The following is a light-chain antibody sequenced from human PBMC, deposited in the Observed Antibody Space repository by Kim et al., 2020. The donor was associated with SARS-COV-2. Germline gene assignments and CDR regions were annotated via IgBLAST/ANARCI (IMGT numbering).Light chain of an antibody. CDR1: QSVSIN. CDR2: GAS. J-gene: IGKJ2*01. CDR3: QQSNNWPRT. V-gene: IGKV3-15*01. Sequence: EIVMTQSPATLSVSPGERAILSCRASQSVSINLAWYQQKPAQAPRLLIYGASTRATGIPARFSGSGSGTDFTLTISSLQSEDFAVYYCQQSNNWPRTFGQGTKLEI.